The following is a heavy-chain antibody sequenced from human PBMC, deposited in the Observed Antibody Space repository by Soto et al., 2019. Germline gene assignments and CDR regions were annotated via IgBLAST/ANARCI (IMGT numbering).Heavy chain of an antibody. D-gene: IGHD3-22*01. V-gene: IGHV4-31*02. CDR2: IYYSGST. CDR1: CVYISSGCYY. Sequence: SETKSLTCTVSCVYISSGCYYCSWLRQHPGKGLEWIGYIYYSGSTYYNPSLKSRVTISVDTSKNQFSLKLSSVTAADTAVYYCALDSSGYYDYFDYWGQGTLVTVSS. CDR3: ALDSSGYYDYFDY. J-gene: IGHJ4*02.